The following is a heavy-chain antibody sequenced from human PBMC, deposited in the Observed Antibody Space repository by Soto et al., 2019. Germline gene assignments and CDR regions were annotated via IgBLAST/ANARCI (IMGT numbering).Heavy chain of an antibody. CDR3: ARDLRLTVYYYGMDV. D-gene: IGHD3-3*01. J-gene: IGHJ6*02. Sequence: SETLSLTCTVSGGSISSGNYYWSWMHQHPGKGLEWIGYIYYSGSTYYNPSLKSRVTISVDTSKNQFSLKLNSVTAADTAIYYCARDLRLTVYYYGMDVWGQGTTVTVSS. CDR2: IYYSGST. CDR1: GGSISSGNYY. V-gene: IGHV4-31*03.